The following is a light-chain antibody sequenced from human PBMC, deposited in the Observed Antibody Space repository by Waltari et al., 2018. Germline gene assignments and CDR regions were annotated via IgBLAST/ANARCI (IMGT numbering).Light chain of an antibody. CDR1: SGDVGGSDY. J-gene: IGLJ2*01. CDR2: DVT. V-gene: IGLV2-14*03. CDR3: SSWTTSDTRKVI. Sequence: QSALTQPASVSGYPGQSITISCTGTSGDVGGSDYVSWYQQHPGKAPKLVIYDVTNRPSGISYRFSGSKAGTTASLSISGRQAEDEADYFCSSWTTSDTRKVIFGGGTKLTVL.